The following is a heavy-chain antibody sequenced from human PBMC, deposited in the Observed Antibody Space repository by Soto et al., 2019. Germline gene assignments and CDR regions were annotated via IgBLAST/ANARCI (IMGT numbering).Heavy chain of an antibody. J-gene: IGHJ4*02. V-gene: IGHV3-48*03. CDR3: AIYSNYIDY. Sequence: PGGSLRLSCAASGFTFSSYEMNWVRQAPGKGLEWVSYISSSGSTIYYADSVKGRFTISRDNAKNSLYLQMNSLRAEDTAVYYCAIYSNYIDYWGQGTLVTVSS. CDR2: ISSSGSTI. D-gene: IGHD5-18*01. CDR1: GFTFSSYE.